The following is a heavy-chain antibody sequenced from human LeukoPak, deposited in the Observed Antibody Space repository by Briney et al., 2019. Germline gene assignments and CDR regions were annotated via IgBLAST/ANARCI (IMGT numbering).Heavy chain of an antibody. CDR2: ISSGGHTN. Sequence: GGSLRLSCSASGFIFSTFGMHWVRQAPGKGLKWVAAISSGGHTNKIADSMKGRFTISRDNPKDTLYLQMDSLGEDDTAVYYCAKEVGAYNAFDVWGRGTMVTVSS. CDR3: AKEVGAYNAFDV. CDR1: GFIFSTFG. J-gene: IGHJ3*01. V-gene: IGHV3-30*18. D-gene: IGHD4-17*01.